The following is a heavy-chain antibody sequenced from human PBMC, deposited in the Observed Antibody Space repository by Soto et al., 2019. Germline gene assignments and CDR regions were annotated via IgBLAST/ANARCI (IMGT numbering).Heavy chain of an antibody. J-gene: IGHJ6*02. CDR2: IIPIFGTA. D-gene: IGHD3-3*01. Sequence: ASVKVSCKASGGTFSSYAISWVRQAPGQGLEWMGGIIPIFGTANYAQKFQGRVTITADESTSTAYMELSSLRSEDTAVYYCARDKVIFGVVIIPDGLDVWGQRTTVTVS. CDR3: ARDKVIFGVVIIPDGLDV. CDR1: GGTFSSYA. V-gene: IGHV1-69*13.